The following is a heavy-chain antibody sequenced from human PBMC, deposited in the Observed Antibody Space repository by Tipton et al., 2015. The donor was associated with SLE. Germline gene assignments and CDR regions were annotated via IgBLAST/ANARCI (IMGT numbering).Heavy chain of an antibody. CDR1: GFTFSHY. Sequence: LRLSCAASGFTFSHYWSWIRQPPGKGPEWIGYIYYSGSTNYNPSLKSRVTISVDTSKNQFSLKVSSVTAADTAVYYCARDHGGSYYGWFDPWGQGIPVTVSS. CDR3: ARDHGGSYYGWFDP. J-gene: IGHJ5*02. V-gene: IGHV4-59*11. D-gene: IGHD1-26*01. CDR2: IYYSGST.